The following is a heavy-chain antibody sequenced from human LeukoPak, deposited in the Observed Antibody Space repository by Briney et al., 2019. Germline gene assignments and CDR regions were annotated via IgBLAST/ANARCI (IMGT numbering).Heavy chain of an antibody. D-gene: IGHD1-7*01. V-gene: IGHV1-69*06. Sequence: SVKVSCKASGGTFSSYAISWVRQAPGQGLEWMGGIIPIFGTANYAQKFQGRVTITADKSTSTAYMELSSLSSEDTAVYYCARRYNWTYGIFFDYWGQETLVTVSS. CDR1: GGTFSSYA. CDR3: ARRYNWTYGIFFDY. CDR2: IIPIFGTA. J-gene: IGHJ4*02.